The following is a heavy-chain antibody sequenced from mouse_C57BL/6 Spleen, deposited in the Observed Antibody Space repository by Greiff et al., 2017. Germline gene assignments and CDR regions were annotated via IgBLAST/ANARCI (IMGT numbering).Heavy chain of an antibody. V-gene: IGHV1-81*01. CDR3: ERSYYGSKGIYAMDY. D-gene: IGHD1-1*01. CDR2: IYPRSGNT. CDR1: GYTFTSYG. J-gene: IGHJ4*01. Sequence: QVQLQQSGAELARPGASVKLSCKASGYTFTSYGISWVKQRTGQGLEWIGEIYPRSGNTYYNEKFKGKATLTADKSSSTAYMELRSLTSEDSAVYFCERSYYGSKGIYAMDYWGQGTSVTVSS.